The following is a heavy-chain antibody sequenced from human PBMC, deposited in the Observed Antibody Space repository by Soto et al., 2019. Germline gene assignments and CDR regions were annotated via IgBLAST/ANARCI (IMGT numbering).Heavy chain of an antibody. D-gene: IGHD2-2*01. CDR2: ISYDGSNK. CDR3: ARDGQYCISTSCRQGAAVPMMGY. J-gene: IGHJ4*02. CDR1: GFTFSSYA. V-gene: IGHV3-30-3*01. Sequence: QVQLVESGGGVVQPGRSLRLSCAASGFTFSSYAMHWVRQAPGKGLEWVAVISYDGSNKYYADSVKGRFTISRDNSKNTXXLXMXXLRAEDTAVYYCARDGQYCISTSCRQGAAVPMMGYWGQGTLVTVSS.